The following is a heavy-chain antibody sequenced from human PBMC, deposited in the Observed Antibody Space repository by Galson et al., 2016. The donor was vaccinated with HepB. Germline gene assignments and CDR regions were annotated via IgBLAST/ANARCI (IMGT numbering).Heavy chain of an antibody. V-gene: IGHV3-30*03. J-gene: IGHJ4*02. D-gene: IGHD6-13*01. CDR3: AREDSTIAAASFDY. CDR1: GFTFSSYG. CDR2: ISYDGSNK. Sequence: SLRLSCAASGFTFSSYGMHWVRQAPGKGLEWVAFISYDGSNKKYADSVKGRFTISRDNSKNTLYLQMNSLRAEDTAVYCCAREDSTIAAASFDYWGQGTLVTVSS.